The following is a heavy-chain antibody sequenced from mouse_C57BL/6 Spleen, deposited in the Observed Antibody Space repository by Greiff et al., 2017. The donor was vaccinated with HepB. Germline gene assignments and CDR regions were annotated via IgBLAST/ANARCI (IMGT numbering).Heavy chain of an antibody. CDR2: IDPSDSET. Sequence: QVQLQQPGAELVRPGSSVKLSCKASGYTFTSYWMHWVKQRPIQGLEWIGNIDPSDSETHYNQKFKDKATLTVDKSSSTAYMQLSSLTSEDSAVYYCAREGWLPLMDYWGQGTSVTVSS. J-gene: IGHJ4*01. D-gene: IGHD2-3*01. CDR1: GYTFTSYW. V-gene: IGHV1-52*01. CDR3: AREGWLPLMDY.